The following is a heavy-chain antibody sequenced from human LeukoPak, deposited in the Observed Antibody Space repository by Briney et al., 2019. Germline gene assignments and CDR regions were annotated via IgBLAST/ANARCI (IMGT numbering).Heavy chain of an antibody. J-gene: IGHJ5*02. Sequence: GGSLRLSCAASGFTFSNAWISWVRQAPGKGLEWVGRIKSRTDGGTTDYAAPVKGRFAISRDDSKNTLYLQMNSLKTEDTAVYYCTTDSTIAVAGSLWFDPWGQGTLVTVSS. V-gene: IGHV3-15*01. D-gene: IGHD6-19*01. CDR1: GFTFSNAW. CDR2: IKSRTDGGTT. CDR3: TTDSTIAVAGSLWFDP.